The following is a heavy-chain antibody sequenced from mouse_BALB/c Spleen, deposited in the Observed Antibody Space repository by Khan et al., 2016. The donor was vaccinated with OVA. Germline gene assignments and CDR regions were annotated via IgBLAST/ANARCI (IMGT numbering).Heavy chain of an antibody. V-gene: IGHV1-77*01. J-gene: IGHJ3*01. CDR2: IYPGSGTT. Sequence: VQLQESGPELVKPGASVKMSCKASGYTFTDYVINWVKQRTGQGLEWIGEIYPGSGTTYYNEKFKGKATLTADKSSNTAYMQLSSLTEEYAAVYFCAKNYASWFAYWGQGTLVTVSA. CDR3: AKNYASWFAY. CDR1: GYTFTDYV.